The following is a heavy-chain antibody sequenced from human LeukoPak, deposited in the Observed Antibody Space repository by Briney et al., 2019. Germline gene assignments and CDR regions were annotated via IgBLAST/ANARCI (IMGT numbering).Heavy chain of an antibody. CDR3: AMLWVYDGSPGGAFDI. V-gene: IGHV1-69*04. CDR1: GYTFTSYA. CDR2: IIPTLGIA. J-gene: IGHJ3*02. Sequence: GASVKVSCKASGYTFTSYAISWVRQGPGQGLEWMARIIPTLGIATYAPKFQGTVTLTADRSASTAYMALNNLRSEDTAVYYCAMLWVYDGSPGGAFDIWGQGTLITVSS. D-gene: IGHD2-15*01.